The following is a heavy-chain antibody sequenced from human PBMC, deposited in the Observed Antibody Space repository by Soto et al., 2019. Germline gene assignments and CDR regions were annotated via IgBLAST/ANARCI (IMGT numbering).Heavy chain of an antibody. Sequence: EVQLVESGGGLVQPGGSLRLSCAASGFTFSSYDMHWVRQATGKGLEWVSAIGTAGDTYYPGSVKGRFTISRENAKKSLYLQMNSLRAEDTAVYYCARSTGRPYYFDYWGQGTLVTVSS. CDR3: ARSTGRPYYFDY. D-gene: IGHD1-1*01. CDR2: IGTAGDT. V-gene: IGHV3-13*01. CDR1: GFTFSSYD. J-gene: IGHJ4*02.